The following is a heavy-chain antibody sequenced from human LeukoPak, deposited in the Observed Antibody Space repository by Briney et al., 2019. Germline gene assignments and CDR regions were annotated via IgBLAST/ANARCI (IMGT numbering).Heavy chain of an antibody. Sequence: ASVKVSCKASGYTFTGYYMHWVRRAPGQGLEWMGWINPNSGGTNYAQKFQGRVTMTRGTSISTAYMELSRLRSDDTAVYYCARDPLGNSSSSLLYYYYYMDVWGKGTTVTVSS. J-gene: IGHJ6*03. CDR1: GYTFTGYY. CDR2: INPNSGGT. CDR3: ARDPLGNSSSSLLYYYYYMDV. V-gene: IGHV1-2*02. D-gene: IGHD6-6*01.